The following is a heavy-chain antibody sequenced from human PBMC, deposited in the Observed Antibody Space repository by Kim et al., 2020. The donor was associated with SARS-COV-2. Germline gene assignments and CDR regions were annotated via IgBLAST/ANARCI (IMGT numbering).Heavy chain of an antibody. CDR2: IDPSDSYT. D-gene: IGHD6-13*01. V-gene: IGHV5-10-1*01. Sequence: GESLKISCKGSGYSFTSYWISWVRQMPGKGLEWMGRIDPSDSYTNYSPSFQGHVTISADKSISTAYLQWSSLKASDTAMYYCARLGYSSSWYKRNWFDPWGQGTLVTVSS. CDR1: GYSFTSYW. CDR3: ARLGYSSSWYKRNWFDP. J-gene: IGHJ5*02.